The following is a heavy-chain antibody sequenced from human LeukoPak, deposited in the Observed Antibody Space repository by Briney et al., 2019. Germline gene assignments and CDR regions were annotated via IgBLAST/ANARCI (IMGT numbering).Heavy chain of an antibody. V-gene: IGHV4-30-4*01. CDR1: GGSISSGDYY. CDR2: ISYSGST. J-gene: IGHJ6*03. Sequence: SETLSLTCTVSGGSISSGDYYWSWIRQPPGKGLEWIGYISYSGSTSYNPSLKSPFTISMDTSKNQISLRLSSVTAADTAVYYCARAVNYDFWCAYYYYMDVWGKGTTVTVSS. CDR3: ARAVNYDFWCAYYYYMDV. D-gene: IGHD3-3*01.